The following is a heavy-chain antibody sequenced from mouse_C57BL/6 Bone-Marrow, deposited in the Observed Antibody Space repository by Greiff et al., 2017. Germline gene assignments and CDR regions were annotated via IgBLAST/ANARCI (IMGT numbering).Heavy chain of an antibody. CDR3: ARSDSKEGGFAY. V-gene: IGHV1-80*01. J-gene: IGHJ3*01. D-gene: IGHD1-3*01. CDR1: GYAFSSYW. CDR2: IYPGDGDT. Sequence: QVHVKQSGAELVKPGASVKISCKASGYAFSSYWMNWVKQRPGKGLVWIGQIYPGDGDTNYNGKFKGKATLTADKSSSTAYMQLSSLTSEDSAVYVCARSDSKEGGFAYWGQGTLVTVSA.